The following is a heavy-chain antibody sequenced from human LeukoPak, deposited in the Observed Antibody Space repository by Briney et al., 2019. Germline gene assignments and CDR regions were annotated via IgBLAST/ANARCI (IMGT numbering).Heavy chain of an antibody. CDR1: GGSFSGYY. J-gene: IGHJ3*01. CDR3: ARQLRFFDWLSTFDV. CDR2: INHSGST. Sequence: SETLSLTCAVYGGSFSGYYWSWIRQPPGKGLEWIGEINHSGSTNYNPSLKSRVTISVDTSKNQFSLKLSSVTAADTAVFYCARQLRFFDWLSTFDVWGHRTVVTVSS. D-gene: IGHD3-9*01. V-gene: IGHV4-34*01.